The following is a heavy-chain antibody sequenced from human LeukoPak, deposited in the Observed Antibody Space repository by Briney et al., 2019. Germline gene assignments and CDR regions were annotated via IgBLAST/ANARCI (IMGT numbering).Heavy chain of an antibody. D-gene: IGHD6-19*01. Sequence: GGSLRLSCAASGFTFSVYYMSWIRQAPGKGLEWVSYITSSSYTNYADSVKGRFTISRDNARNSLYLQMNSLRAEDTAVYYCARGTSNGWHFFDYWGQGTLVTVSS. CDR3: ARGTSNGWHFFDY. J-gene: IGHJ4*02. CDR1: GFTFSVYY. CDR2: ITSSSYT. V-gene: IGHV3-11*06.